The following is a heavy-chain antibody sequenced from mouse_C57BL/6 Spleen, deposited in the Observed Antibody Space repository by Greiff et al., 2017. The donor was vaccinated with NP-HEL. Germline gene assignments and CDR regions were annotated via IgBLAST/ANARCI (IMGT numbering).Heavy chain of an antibody. CDR2: IRSKSNNYAT. D-gene: IGHD1-1*01. V-gene: IGHV10-1*01. J-gene: IGHJ2*01. CDR1: GFSFNTYA. Sequence: DVHLVESGGGLVQPKGSLKLSCAASGFSFNTYAMNWVRQAPGKGLEWVARIRSKSNNYATYYADSVKDRFTISRDDSESMLYLQMNNLKTEDTAMYYCVRQNYGYFDYWGQGTTLTVSS. CDR3: VRQNYGYFDY.